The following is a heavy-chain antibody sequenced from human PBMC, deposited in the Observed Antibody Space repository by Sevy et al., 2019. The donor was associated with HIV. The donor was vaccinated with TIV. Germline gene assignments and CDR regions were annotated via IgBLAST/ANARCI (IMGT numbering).Heavy chain of an antibody. J-gene: IGHJ2*01. CDR3: ARRTQHVTSSGASYWYFDL. D-gene: IGHD2-8*02. V-gene: IGHV3-74*01. CDR2: IKYGGNNT. CDR1: GFTFSNYW. Sequence: GGSLRLSCAASGFTFSNYWMHWVRQAPGKGLVWVSRIKYGGNNTDYADFVRGRFTISRDNAKNTLYLHLSDLRADDTAVYYCARRTQHVTSSGASYWYFDLWGRGTLVTVSS.